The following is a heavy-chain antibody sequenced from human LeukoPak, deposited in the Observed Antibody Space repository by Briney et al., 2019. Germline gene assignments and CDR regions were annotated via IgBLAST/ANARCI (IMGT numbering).Heavy chain of an antibody. J-gene: IGHJ5*02. V-gene: IGHV4-34*01. CDR2: INHSGST. Sequence: SETLSLTCAVYGGSFSGYYWSWIRQPPGKGLEWIGEINHSGSTNYNPSLKSRVTISVDTSKNQFSLKLSSVTAADTAVYYCARGRLLSIVVVVAATPRLWFDPWGQGTLVTVSS. CDR1: GGSFSGYY. CDR3: ARGRLLSIVVVVAATPRLWFDP. D-gene: IGHD2-15*01.